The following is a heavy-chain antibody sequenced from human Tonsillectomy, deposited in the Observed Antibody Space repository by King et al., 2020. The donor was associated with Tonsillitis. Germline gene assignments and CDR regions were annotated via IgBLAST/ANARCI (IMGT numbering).Heavy chain of an antibody. Sequence: QLVQSGAEVKKPGESLKISCKGSGYSFTSYWIGWVRQLPGKGLEWMGVIHPTDSDTRYSTSFQGQVTISADKSISTAYLQWSSLKGSDTAMYYCARLDRDKYDSSGYKTSYFYGMDVWGQGTTVTVSS. D-gene: IGHD3-22*01. CDR1: GYSFTSYW. CDR2: IHPTDSDT. J-gene: IGHJ6*02. CDR3: ARLDRDKYDSSGYKTSYFYGMDV. V-gene: IGHV5-51*01.